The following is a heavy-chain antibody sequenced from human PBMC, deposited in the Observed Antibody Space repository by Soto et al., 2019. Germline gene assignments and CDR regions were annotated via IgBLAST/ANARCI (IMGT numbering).Heavy chain of an antibody. D-gene: IGHD2-21*02. V-gene: IGHV3-53*01. Sequence: ARSLRLSCAASRFTVSSNYMNWVRQAPGKRLEWVSVIYSGGSTYYADSVKGRFTISRDNSKNTLYLQMNSRRAEDTPVYYCARDRVVTATSHPYAFDIWGQGTMVTVSS. J-gene: IGHJ3*02. CDR3: ARDRVVTATSHPYAFDI. CDR2: IYSGGST. CDR1: RFTVSSNY.